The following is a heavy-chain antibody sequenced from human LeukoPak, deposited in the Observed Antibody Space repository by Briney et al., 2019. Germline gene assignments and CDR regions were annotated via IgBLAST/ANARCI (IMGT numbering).Heavy chain of an antibody. D-gene: IGHD2-2*01. J-gene: IGHJ4*02. CDR2: IFHSGST. V-gene: IGHV4-30-2*01. CDR1: GGSISSGGYS. CDR3: ARAFPQYCSSTSCSYFDY. Sequence: SETLSLTCAVSGGSISSGGYSWSWIRQPPGKGLEWIGYIFHSGSTYYNPSLKSRVTISVDRSKNQFSLKLSSVTAADTAVYYCARAFPQYCSSTSCSYFDYWGQGTLVTVSS.